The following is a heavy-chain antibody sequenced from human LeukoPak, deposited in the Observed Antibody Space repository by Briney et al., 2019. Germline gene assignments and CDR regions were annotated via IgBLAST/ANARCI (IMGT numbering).Heavy chain of an antibody. CDR2: INPNSGGT. D-gene: IGHD1-26*01. CDR1: GYTFTGYY. CDR3: ARERFGRSIVEATPDFDY. J-gene: IGHJ4*02. V-gene: IGHV1-2*02. Sequence: ASVKVSCKASGYTFTGYYMHWVRQAPGQGLEWMGWINPNSGGTNYAQKFQGRVTMTRDTSISTAYMELSRLRSDDTAVYYCARERFGRSIVEATPDFDYWGQGTLVTVSS.